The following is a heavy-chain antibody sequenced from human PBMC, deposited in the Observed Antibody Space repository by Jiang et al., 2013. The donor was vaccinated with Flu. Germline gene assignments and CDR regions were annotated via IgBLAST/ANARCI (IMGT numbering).Heavy chain of an antibody. V-gene: IGHV5-51*01. CDR2: GDSDT. D-gene: IGHD1-20*01. Sequence: GDSDTRYSPSFQGQVTISADKSISTAYLQWSSLKASDTAMYYCARHYQAVTDLDAFDIWGQGTMVTVSS. CDR3: ARHYQAVTDLDAFDI. J-gene: IGHJ3*02.